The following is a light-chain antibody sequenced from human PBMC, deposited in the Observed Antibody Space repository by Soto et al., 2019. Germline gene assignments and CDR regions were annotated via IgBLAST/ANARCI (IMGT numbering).Light chain of an antibody. J-gene: IGKJ5*01. CDR3: QQYNNWPLT. CDR2: GAS. CDR1: QSVSSN. V-gene: IGKV3-15*01. Sequence: EIFLTHSPATLSVSPGDRATLSCRASQSVSSNLAWYQQKPGQAPRLLIYGASTRATGIPARFSGSGSGTEFTLTISSLQSEDFAVYYCQQYNNWPLTLGQGTRLEIK.